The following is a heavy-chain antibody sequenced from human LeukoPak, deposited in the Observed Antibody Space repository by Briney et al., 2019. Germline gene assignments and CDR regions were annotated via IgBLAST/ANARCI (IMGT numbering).Heavy chain of an antibody. Sequence: GGSLRLSCAASGFIFSDYYMSWVRQAPGKGLEWVSLISSRSDIIYYADSVKGRFTISRDNAKSSLYLQMNSLRVEDMATYYCARDDGQGDYFGDSYYGMDVWGQGTTVIVS. D-gene: IGHD4-17*01. CDR2: ISSRSDII. CDR3: ARDDGQGDYFGDSYYGMDV. V-gene: IGHV3-11*01. J-gene: IGHJ6*02. CDR1: GFIFSDYY.